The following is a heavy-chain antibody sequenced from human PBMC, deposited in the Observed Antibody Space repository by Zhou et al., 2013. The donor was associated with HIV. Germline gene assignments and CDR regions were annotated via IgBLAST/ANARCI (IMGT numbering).Heavy chain of an antibody. CDR1: GYSISSGYY. Sequence: VQLQESGPGLLKPSETLSLTCAVSGYSISSGYYWGWIRQPPGKGLEWIGSIYHSGSTYYNPSLKSRVTISVDTSKNQFSLKLSSVTAADTAVYYCARDSFPYCSGGSCYFAELDYWGQGTLVTVSS. CDR2: IYHSGST. V-gene: IGHV4-38-2*02. J-gene: IGHJ4*02. D-gene: IGHD2-15*01. CDR3: ARDSFPYCSGGSCYFAELDY.